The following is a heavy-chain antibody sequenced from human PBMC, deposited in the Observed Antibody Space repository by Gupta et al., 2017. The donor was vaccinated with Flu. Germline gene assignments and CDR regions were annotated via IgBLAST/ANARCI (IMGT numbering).Heavy chain of an antibody. V-gene: IGHV1-18*01. Sequence: QVQLVQSGAEVKKPGASVTVSCKASGYTFTSYGISWVRQAPGQGLEWMGWISAYNGNTNYAQKLQGRVTMTTDTSTSTAYMELRSLRSDDTAVYDCESALELQLWLDDAFDIWGQGTMVTVSS. D-gene: IGHD5-18*01. J-gene: IGHJ3*02. CDR3: ESALELQLWLDDAFDI. CDR2: ISAYNGNT. CDR1: GYTFTSYG.